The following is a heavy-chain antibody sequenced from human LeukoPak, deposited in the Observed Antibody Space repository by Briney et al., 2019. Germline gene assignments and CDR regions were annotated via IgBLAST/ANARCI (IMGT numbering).Heavy chain of an antibody. J-gene: IGHJ5*02. CDR2: ISSSGSTI. CDR1: GFTFSDYY. V-gene: IGHV3-11*01. CDR3: ARVPYSSSPVWNWFDA. Sequence: PGGSLRLSCAASGFTFSDYYTSWIRQATGKGLEGVSYISSSGSTIYYADSVKGRFTISRENAKNSLYLKMNSLRAEDTAVYYCARVPYSSSPVWNWFDAWGQGTLVTVYS. D-gene: IGHD6-6*01.